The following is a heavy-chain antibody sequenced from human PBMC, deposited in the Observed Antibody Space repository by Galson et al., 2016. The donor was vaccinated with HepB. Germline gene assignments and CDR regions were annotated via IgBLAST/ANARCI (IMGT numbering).Heavy chain of an antibody. CDR1: GFTFSSYW. V-gene: IGHV3-7*01. Sequence: SLRLSCAASGFTFSSYWMTWVRQAPGKGLEWVANINQDGSMIQYVDSVKGRLTVSRDNAKNSLYLQTNSLRAEETAVYYCAKTRSRGLDYWGQGSLVTVSS. CDR3: AKTRSRGLDY. J-gene: IGHJ4*02. D-gene: IGHD2-2*01. CDR2: INQDGSMI.